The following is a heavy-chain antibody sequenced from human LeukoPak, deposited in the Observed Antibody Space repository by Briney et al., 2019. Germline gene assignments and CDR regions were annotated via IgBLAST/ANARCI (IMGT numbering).Heavy chain of an antibody. V-gene: IGHV4-59*08. D-gene: IGHD1/OR15-1a*01. CDR3: ARQRASGTWWFDP. CDR2: ISYNGDS. CDR1: GASIRSYL. Sequence: SETLSLTCSVSGASIRSYLWSWIRQSPGKGLEWIGYISYNGDSDRNPSLKSRVTISLDMSKSQFSLKVRSVTAADSAVYYCARQRASGTWWFDPWGQGTLVTVSS. J-gene: IGHJ5*02.